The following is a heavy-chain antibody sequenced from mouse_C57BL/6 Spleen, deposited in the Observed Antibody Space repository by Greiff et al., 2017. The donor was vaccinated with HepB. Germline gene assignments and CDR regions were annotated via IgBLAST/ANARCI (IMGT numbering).Heavy chain of an antibody. J-gene: IGHJ2*01. V-gene: IGHV1-55*01. D-gene: IGHD1-1*01. Sequence: QVQLKQPGAELVKPGASVKMSCKASGYTFTSYWITWVKQRPGQGLEWIGDIYPGSGSTNYNEKFKSKATLTVDTSSSTAYMQLSSLTSEDSAVYYCARKITTVVADFDYWGQGTTLTVSS. CDR1: GYTFTSYW. CDR3: ARKITTVVADFDY. CDR2: IYPGSGST.